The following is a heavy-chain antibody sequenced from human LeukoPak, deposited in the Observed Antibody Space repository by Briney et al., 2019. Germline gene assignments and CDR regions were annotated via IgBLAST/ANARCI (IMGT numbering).Heavy chain of an antibody. CDR1: GGSTSSGSYY. V-gene: IGHV4-61*02. D-gene: IGHD3-3*01. CDR2: IYTSGST. CDR3: ARGQAIFGVVNWFDP. Sequence: SETLSLTCTVSGGSTSSGSYYWSWIRQPAGKGLEWIGRIYTSGSTNYNPSLKSRVTISVDTSKNQFSLKLSSVTAADTAVYYCARGQAIFGVVNWFDPWGQGTLVTVSS. J-gene: IGHJ5*02.